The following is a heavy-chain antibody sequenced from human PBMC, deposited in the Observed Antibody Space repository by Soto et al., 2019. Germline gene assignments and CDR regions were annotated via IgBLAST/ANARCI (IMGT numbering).Heavy chain of an antibody. CDR2: ISPNSGGT. CDR3: ARVGGTRYYDSSGYPTGV. Sequence: ASVKVSCKASGHSFTAYYMHWVRQAPGQGLEWMGWISPNSGGTKYAQRFQGRVTMTRNASSRTVYMELSRLRSEDTAVYYCARVGGTRYYDSSGYPTGVWGQGTTVTVSS. CDR1: GHSFTAYY. J-gene: IGHJ6*02. V-gene: IGHV1-2*02. D-gene: IGHD3-22*01.